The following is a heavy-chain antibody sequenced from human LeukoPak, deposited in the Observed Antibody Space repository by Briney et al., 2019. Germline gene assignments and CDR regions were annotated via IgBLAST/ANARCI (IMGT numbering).Heavy chain of an antibody. J-gene: IGHJ4*02. CDR2: INPNSGGT. V-gene: IGHV1-2*02. CDR1: GYTFTGYY. CDR3: ARESEAAGDY. Sequence: VASVKVSCKASGYTFTGYYIHWVRQAPGQGLEWMGWINPNSGGTNYAQKFQGRVTMTRDTSISTAYMELSRLRSDDTAVYYCARESEAAGDYWGQGTLVTVSS. D-gene: IGHD6-25*01.